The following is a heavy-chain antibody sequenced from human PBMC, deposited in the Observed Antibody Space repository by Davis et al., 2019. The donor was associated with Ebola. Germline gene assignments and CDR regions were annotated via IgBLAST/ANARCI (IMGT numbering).Heavy chain of an antibody. D-gene: IGHD2-15*01. J-gene: IGHJ5*02. V-gene: IGHV1-2*06. Sequence: ASVKVSCKASGYTFTDYNIHWMRQAPGQGLEWLGRVILKSGATNYAQKFQGRVTLTRDTSISTACMELSRLTSDDTAVYYCTRSGYCSGDSCQRPWGQGTLVTVSS. CDR2: VILKSGAT. CDR3: TRSGYCSGDSCQRP. CDR1: GYTFTDYN.